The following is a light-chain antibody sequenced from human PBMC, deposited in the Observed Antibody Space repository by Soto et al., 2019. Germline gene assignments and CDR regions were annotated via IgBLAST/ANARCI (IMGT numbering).Light chain of an antibody. CDR1: QSIGSR. J-gene: IGKJ1*01. Sequence: DIQMAQSPSTLSASVGDRVTITCRASQSIGSRLAWYQQKPGTAPRLLIYDASTLESGVPSRFSGSGSGTEFTLTINRLQPDDFATYYCQQYNIYSWTFGQGTKVDI. CDR2: DAS. V-gene: IGKV1-5*01. CDR3: QQYNIYSWT.